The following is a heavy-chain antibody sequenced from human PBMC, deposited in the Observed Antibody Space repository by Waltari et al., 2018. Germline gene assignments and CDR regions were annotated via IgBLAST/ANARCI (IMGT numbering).Heavy chain of an antibody. J-gene: IGHJ4*02. V-gene: IGHV3-23*01. CDR1: DFTFHTYA. CDR3: AKGQSQYGSGSWLDY. D-gene: IGHD3-10*01. CDR2: ISGTGATT. Sequence: EVQLLESGGGLVQPGGSLRLSGAASDFTFHTYAVTWVRQAPGKGLEWVSSISGTGATTYYADSVKGQFTVSRDSAKNTVFLQMNRLRVEDTAIYYCAKGQSQYGSGSWLDYWGQGTLVTVSS.